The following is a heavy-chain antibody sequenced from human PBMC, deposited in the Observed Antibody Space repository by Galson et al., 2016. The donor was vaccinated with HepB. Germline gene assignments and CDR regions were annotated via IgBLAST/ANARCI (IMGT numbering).Heavy chain of an antibody. D-gene: IGHD4-17*01. CDR1: EFIFSNYW. CDR2: LNRDGGEI. Sequence: SLRLSCAASEFIFSNYWMNWVRLVPGKGLEWVATLNRDGGEIYYVDSVKGRFTISRDNARNSLYLQMNSLRAEDTAIYYCARGTALPRVDYWGQGSLVIVSS. V-gene: IGHV3-7*01. J-gene: IGHJ4*02. CDR3: ARGTALPRVDY.